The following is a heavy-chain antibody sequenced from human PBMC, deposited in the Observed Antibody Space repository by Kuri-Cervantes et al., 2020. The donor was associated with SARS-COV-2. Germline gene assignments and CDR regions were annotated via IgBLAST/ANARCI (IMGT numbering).Heavy chain of an antibody. J-gene: IGHJ6*03. CDR2: LSGSGGST. CDR3: ARDIAARYYYYKDA. D-gene: IGHD6-6*01. V-gene: IGHV3-23*01. Sequence: GGSLRLSCVASGFTFSNYAMSWVRQAPGKGLQWVSGLSGSGGSTYYADSVKGRFTISRHNSKNTLYLQMNSLRAEDTAVYYCARDIAARYYYYKDAWGKGTTVTVSS. CDR1: GFTFSNYA.